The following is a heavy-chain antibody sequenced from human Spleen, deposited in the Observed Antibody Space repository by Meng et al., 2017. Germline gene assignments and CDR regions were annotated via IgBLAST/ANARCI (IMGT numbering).Heavy chain of an antibody. CDR1: GYNFPDYW. Sequence: SVKVSCKPSGYNFPDYWLHWVRRAPGQGLEWMGRIDPKSGDTHYAQRFQGRVTMTGDTSISTAYMELSGLRSDDTAMYYCVRDEDISAAGKLFGDYWGQGTLVTVSS. V-gene: IGHV1-2*06. D-gene: IGHD6-13*01. J-gene: IGHJ4*02. CDR3: VRDEDISAAGKLFGDY. CDR2: IDPKSGDT.